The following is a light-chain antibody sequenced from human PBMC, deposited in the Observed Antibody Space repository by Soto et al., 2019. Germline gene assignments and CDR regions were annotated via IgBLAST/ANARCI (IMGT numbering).Light chain of an antibody. CDR3: QQTCTTPEIT. CDR1: QSISIY. CDR2: VAS. J-gene: IGKJ5*01. V-gene: IGKV1-39*01. Sequence: DIQMTQSPSSLSASVGDRVTITCRASQSISIYFNCYQLKPSEAPNLLIYVASYLKIWVPTRFSGSGSGTKFTLTISSLQPDEFAIFYCQQTCTTPEITFGQGTRLETK.